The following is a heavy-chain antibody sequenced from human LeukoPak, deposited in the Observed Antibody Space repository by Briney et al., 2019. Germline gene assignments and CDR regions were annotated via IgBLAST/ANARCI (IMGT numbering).Heavy chain of an antibody. CDR1: GYTFTSYG. J-gene: IGHJ3*02. D-gene: IGHD6-6*01. Sequence: SVKVSCKASGYTFTSYGISWVRQAPGQGLEWMGGIIPIFGTANYAQKFQGRVTITADESTSTAYMELSSLRSEDTAVYYCARDGYSSSSLSAFDIWGQGTMVTVSS. V-gene: IGHV1-69*13. CDR3: ARDGYSSSSLSAFDI. CDR2: IIPIFGTA.